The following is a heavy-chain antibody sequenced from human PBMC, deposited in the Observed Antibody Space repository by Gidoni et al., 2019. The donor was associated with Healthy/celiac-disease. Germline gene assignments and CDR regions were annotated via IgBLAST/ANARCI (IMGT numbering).Heavy chain of an antibody. V-gene: IGHV3-48*03. CDR2: ISSSGSTI. Sequence: EVHLVASGGGLVQPGGSLRLHCAASGFTFSSYEMNWVRQAPGKGLEWVSYISSSGSTIYYADSVKGRFTISRDNAKNSLYLQMNSPRAEDTAVYYCARGDPGDYAFDIWGQGTMVTVSS. J-gene: IGHJ3*02. CDR1: GFTFSSYE. D-gene: IGHD3-16*01. CDR3: ARGDPGDYAFDI.